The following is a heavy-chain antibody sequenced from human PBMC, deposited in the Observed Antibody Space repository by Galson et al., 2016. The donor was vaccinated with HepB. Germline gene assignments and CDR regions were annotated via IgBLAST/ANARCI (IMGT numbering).Heavy chain of an antibody. V-gene: IGHV3-23*01. CDR1: GFTCSSYA. CDR3: AKGGQWLLRGPGWFDP. D-gene: IGHD6-19*01. Sequence: SLRLSCEASGFTCSSYAMSWVRQAPGKGLEWVSTITGSATTTYVAASVKGRFTMSRDNSKNTLYLQMNSLRVEDTAIYYWAKGGQWLLRGPGWFDPWGQGTLVSVSS. J-gene: IGHJ5*02. CDR2: ITGSATTT.